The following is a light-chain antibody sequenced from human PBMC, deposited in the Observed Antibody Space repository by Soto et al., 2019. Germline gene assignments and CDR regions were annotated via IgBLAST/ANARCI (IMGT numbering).Light chain of an antibody. CDR3: AAWDDSLSGPV. J-gene: IGLJ2*01. Sequence: QSALTQPPSASGTPGQRVTISCSGSSSNIGINYVYWYQQLPGTAPKLLIYRNNQRPSGVPDRFSGSKSGTSASLAISGLRSEDEADYYCAAWDDSLSGPVFGGGTKLTVL. CDR1: SSNIGINY. CDR2: RNN. V-gene: IGLV1-47*01.